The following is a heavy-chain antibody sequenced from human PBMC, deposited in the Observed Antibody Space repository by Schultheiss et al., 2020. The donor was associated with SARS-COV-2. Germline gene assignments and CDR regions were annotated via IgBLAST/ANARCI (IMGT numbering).Heavy chain of an antibody. V-gene: IGHV4-34*01. Sequence: SETLSLTCAVYGGSFSGYCWSWIRQPPVKGLEWIGEINHSGSTNYNPSLKSRVTISVDTSKNQFSLKLSSVTAADTAVYYCARWGRITIFGVVISNNWFDPWGEGTLVTVSS. CDR2: INHSGST. D-gene: IGHD3-3*01. CDR3: ARWGRITIFGVVISNNWFDP. CDR1: GGSFSGYC. J-gene: IGHJ5*02.